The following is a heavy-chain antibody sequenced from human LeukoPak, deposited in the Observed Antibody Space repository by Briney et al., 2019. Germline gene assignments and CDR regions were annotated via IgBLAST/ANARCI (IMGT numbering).Heavy chain of an antibody. J-gene: IGHJ4*02. D-gene: IGHD3-3*02. CDR2: IIGSGRNT. CDR3: AKRHSPVLYYFDY. V-gene: IGHV3-23*01. CDR1: GFTFSSYV. Sequence: GGSLRLSCAASGFTFSSYVMSWVRQAPGKGLEWVSTIIGSGRNTYYADSVKGRFTISRDNSKNTLYLQMNSLRAEDTAVYYCAKRHSPVLYYFDYWRQGTLVTVSS.